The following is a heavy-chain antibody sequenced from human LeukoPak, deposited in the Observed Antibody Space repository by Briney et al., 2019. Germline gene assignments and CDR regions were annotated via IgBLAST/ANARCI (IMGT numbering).Heavy chain of an antibody. D-gene: IGHD2-21*01. Sequence: WASVKVSCKASGYTFTGYYMHWVRQAPGQGLEWMGWINPNSGGTNYAQKFQGRITMTRDTSISTAYMELGRLRSDDTAVYYCASDNLWWALRAGGMDVWGQGTTVTVSS. V-gene: IGHV1-2*02. CDR1: GYTFTGYY. CDR2: INPNSGGT. CDR3: ASDNLWWALRAGGMDV. J-gene: IGHJ6*02.